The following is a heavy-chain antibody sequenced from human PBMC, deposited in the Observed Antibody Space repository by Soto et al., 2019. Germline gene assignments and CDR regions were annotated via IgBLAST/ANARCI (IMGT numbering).Heavy chain of an antibody. CDR2: IYYSGST. J-gene: IGHJ4*02. CDR1: GGSVSSGSYY. Sequence: SETLSLTCTVSGGSVSSGSYYWSWIRQPPGKGLEWIGYIYYSGSTNYNPSLKSRVTISVDTSKNQFSLKLSSVTAADTAVYYCARDSQKAVAGYFDYWGQGTLVTVSS. V-gene: IGHV4-61*01. D-gene: IGHD6-19*01. CDR3: ARDSQKAVAGYFDY.